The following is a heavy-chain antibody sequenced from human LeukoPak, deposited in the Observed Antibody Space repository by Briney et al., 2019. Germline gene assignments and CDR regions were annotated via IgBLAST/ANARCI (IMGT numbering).Heavy chain of an antibody. CDR2: INPRDANT. D-gene: IGHD2-15*01. CDR3: SRELSGGYFDF. V-gene: IGHV1-46*01. CDR1: GYNFISYH. Sequence: ASVKVSCKASGYNFISYHMHWVRQAPGQGLEWMGMINPRDANTYYAQKFQGRVTMTRDTATSTVYMELSSLRSEDTAMHYCSRELSGGYFDFWGQGSLVTVSS. J-gene: IGHJ4*02.